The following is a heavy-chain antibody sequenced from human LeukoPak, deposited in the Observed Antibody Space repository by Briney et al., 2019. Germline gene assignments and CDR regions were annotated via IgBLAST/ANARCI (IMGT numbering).Heavy chain of an antibody. V-gene: IGHV4-59*12. D-gene: IGHD3-9*01. CDR1: DGSISSYY. Sequence: MPSETLSLTCTVSDGSISSYYWSWIRQPPGKGLEWIGYIYYSGSTNYNPSLKSRVTISVDTSKNQFSLKLSSVTAADTAVYYCARGPHFDWLSTSYYYYGMDVWGQGTTVTVSS. CDR2: IYYSGST. CDR3: ARGPHFDWLSTSYYYYGMDV. J-gene: IGHJ6*02.